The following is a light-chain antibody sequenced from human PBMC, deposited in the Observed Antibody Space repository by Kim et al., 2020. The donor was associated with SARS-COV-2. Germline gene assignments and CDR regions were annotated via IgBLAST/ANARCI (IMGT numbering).Light chain of an antibody. CDR3: QAWDSSTALYV. CDR2: QNN. Sequence: SYELTQPPSVSVFPGQTATITCSGDKLGDKYACWYQQKPGQSPVLVIYQNNKRPSGIPERFSGSNSGNTATLTITGTLGMDEADYYCQAWDSSTALYVFGTGTKVTVL. CDR1: KLGDKY. J-gene: IGLJ1*01. V-gene: IGLV3-1*01.